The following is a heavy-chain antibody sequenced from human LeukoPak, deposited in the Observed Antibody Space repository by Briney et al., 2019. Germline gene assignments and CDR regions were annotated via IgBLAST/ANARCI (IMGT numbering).Heavy chain of an antibody. Sequence: PSETLSLTCTVSGGSVSSGSYCWSWLRQPPGKGLEWIGYIYYSGSTNYNPSLKSRVTISVDTSKNQFSLKLSSVTAADTAVYYCARVIKYYYDSSGYYPDYWGQGTLVTVSS. CDR3: ARVIKYYYDSSGYYPDY. CDR2: IYYSGST. CDR1: GGSVSSGSYC. J-gene: IGHJ4*02. D-gene: IGHD3-22*01. V-gene: IGHV4-61*01.